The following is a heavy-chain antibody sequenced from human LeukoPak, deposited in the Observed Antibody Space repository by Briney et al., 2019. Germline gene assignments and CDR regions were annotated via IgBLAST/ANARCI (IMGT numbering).Heavy chain of an antibody. Sequence: GGSLRLSCAASGFTFSSSAMSWVRQAPGKGLEWVSDIGGSGGSTFYADSVKGRFTISRDKSRNTLYLQMNSLRAEDTAVYYCVRRRYYFNFDYWGQGTLVTVSS. CDR1: GFTFSSSA. CDR3: VRRRYYFNFDY. D-gene: IGHD3-10*01. CDR2: IGGSGGST. J-gene: IGHJ4*02. V-gene: IGHV3-23*01.